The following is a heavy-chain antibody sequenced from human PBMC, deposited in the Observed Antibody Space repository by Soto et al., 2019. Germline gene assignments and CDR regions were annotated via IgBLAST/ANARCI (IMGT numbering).Heavy chain of an antibody. D-gene: IGHD3-22*01. CDR3: AKDDRVWPPEGWFDY. Sequence: GGSLRLSCAASGFTFSSYGMHWVRQAPGKGLEWVAVISYDGSNKYYADSVKGRFTISRDNSKNTLYLQMNSLRAEDTAVYYCAKDDRVWPPEGWFDYWGQGTLVTVSS. CDR1: GFTFSSYG. J-gene: IGHJ4*02. CDR2: ISYDGSNK. V-gene: IGHV3-30*18.